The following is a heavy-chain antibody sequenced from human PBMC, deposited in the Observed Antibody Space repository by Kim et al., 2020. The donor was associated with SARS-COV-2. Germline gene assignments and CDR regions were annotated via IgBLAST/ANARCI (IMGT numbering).Heavy chain of an antibody. CDR3: AESLGSSSWLEYYYYGMDV. J-gene: IGHJ6*02. V-gene: IGHV3-74*01. Sequence: GRFTISRDNAKNTLYLQMNSLRAEDTAVYYCAESLGSSSWLEYYYYGMDVWGQGTTVTVSS. D-gene: IGHD6-13*01.